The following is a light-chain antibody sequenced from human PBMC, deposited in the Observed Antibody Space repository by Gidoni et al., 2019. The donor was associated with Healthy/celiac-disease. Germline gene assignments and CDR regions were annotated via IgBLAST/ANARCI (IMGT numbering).Light chain of an antibody. J-gene: IGLJ1*01. CDR3: CSYAGSSTYV. V-gene: IGLV2-23*01. Sequence: QSALPQPASVSGSPGHSITISCTGTSSDVGSYNLVSWYQQHPGKAPKRMIYEGSKRPSGVSNRFSGSKSGNTASLTISGLQAEDEADYYCCSYAGSSTYVFGTGTKVTVL. CDR2: EGS. CDR1: SSDVGSYNL.